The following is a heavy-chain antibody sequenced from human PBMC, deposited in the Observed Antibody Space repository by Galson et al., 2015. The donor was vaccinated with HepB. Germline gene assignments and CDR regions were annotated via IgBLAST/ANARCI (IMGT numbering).Heavy chain of an antibody. CDR1: GFTFSSYA. J-gene: IGHJ3*01. D-gene: IGHD3-16*02. V-gene: IGHV3-23*01. CDR2: ISGSGGST. CDR3: AKDIMPPGDYVWGSYRDEGS. Sequence: SLRLSCAASGFTFSSYAMSWVRQAPGKGLEWVSAISGSGGSTYYADSVKGRFTISRDNSKNTLYLQMNSLRAEDTAVYYCAKDIMPPGDYVWGSYRDEGSWGQGTMVTVSS.